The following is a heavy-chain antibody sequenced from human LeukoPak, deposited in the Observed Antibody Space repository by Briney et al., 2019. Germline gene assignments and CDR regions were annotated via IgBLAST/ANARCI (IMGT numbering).Heavy chain of an antibody. J-gene: IGHJ4*02. CDR3: ARGGPTIFGVVISPFDY. D-gene: IGHD3-3*01. CDR1: GFTFSSYT. V-gene: IGHV3-21*04. CDR2: ISSSSTYI. Sequence: PGGSLRLSCAASGFTFSSYTMNWVRQAPGKGLEWVSSISSSSTYINYADSVKGRFTISRDNAKNSLYLQMNSLRAEDTALYYCARGGPTIFGVVISPFDYWGQGTLVTVSS.